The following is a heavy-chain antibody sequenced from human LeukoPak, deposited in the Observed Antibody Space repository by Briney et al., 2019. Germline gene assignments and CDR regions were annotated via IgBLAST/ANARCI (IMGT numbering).Heavy chain of an antibody. CDR1: GGSFSGYY. CDR2: INHSGST. J-gene: IGHJ4*02. D-gene: IGHD2-15*01. Sequence: PSETLSLTCAVYGGSFSGYYWSWIRQPPGKGLEWIGEINHSGSTNYNPSLKSRVTISVDTSKNQFSLKLGSVTAADTAVYYCARAPTLYCSGGSCYFDYWGQGTLVTVSS. CDR3: ARAPTLYCSGGSCYFDY. V-gene: IGHV4-34*01.